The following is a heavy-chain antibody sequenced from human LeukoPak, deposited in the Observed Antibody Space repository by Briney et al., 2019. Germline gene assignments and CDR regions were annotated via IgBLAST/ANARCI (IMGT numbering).Heavy chain of an antibody. CDR3: AKDLRNGDAYGFLDS. V-gene: IGHV3-23*01. J-gene: IGHJ4*02. CDR1: GFTFSSRG. CDR2: IHSEGDKT. D-gene: IGHD2-21*02. Sequence: GGSLRLSCATSGFTFSSRGMSWVRQAPDRGLEWVSSIHSEGDKTYYADSVKGRFTISRDNSKNTLFLQMDSLRVEDTAIYYCAKDLRNGDAYGFLDSWGQGTLVTVSS.